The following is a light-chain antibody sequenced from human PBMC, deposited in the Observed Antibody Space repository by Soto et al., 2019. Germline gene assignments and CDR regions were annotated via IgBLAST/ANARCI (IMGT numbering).Light chain of an antibody. J-gene: IGKJ3*01. V-gene: IGKV1-39*01. CDR1: QNSDKY. Sequence: DILLTQSPASLSASVGDRVTITCRANQNSDKYLNWYHQKPGKAPKFLISAASSLQSGVPVRFSGTRSGTDFTLSITNLQPEDFGSYFCQQTFRNPRSFGPGTQLHI. CDR2: AAS. CDR3: QQTFRNPRS.